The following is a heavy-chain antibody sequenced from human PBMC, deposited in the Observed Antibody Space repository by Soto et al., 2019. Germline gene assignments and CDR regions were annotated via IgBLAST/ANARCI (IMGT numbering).Heavy chain of an antibody. V-gene: IGHV3-30*18. CDR1: GFTFSSYD. D-gene: IGHD1-26*01. CDR3: AKLGEDTFDI. CDR2: ISYDGSNK. Sequence: GGSLRLSCAASGFTFSSYDIHWVRQAPGKGLEWVAVISYDGSNKYYADSVKGRFTISRDNSKNTLSLQMNSLRAEDTAVYYCAKLGEDTFDIWGQGTMVTVSS. J-gene: IGHJ3*02.